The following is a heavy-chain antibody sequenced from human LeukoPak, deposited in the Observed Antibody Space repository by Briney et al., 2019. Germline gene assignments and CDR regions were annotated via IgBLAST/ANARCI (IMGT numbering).Heavy chain of an antibody. CDR3: AREGGAYCSSTSCSFEKYNWFDP. Sequence: ASVKVSCKASGYTFTGYYMHWVRQAPGQGLEWMGRINPNSGGTNYAQKFQGRVTMTRDTSISTAYMELSRLRSDEPAVYYCAREGGAYCSSTSCSFEKYNWFDPWGQGTLVTVSS. D-gene: IGHD2-2*01. CDR2: INPNSGGT. CDR1: GYTFTGYY. J-gene: IGHJ5*02. V-gene: IGHV1-2*06.